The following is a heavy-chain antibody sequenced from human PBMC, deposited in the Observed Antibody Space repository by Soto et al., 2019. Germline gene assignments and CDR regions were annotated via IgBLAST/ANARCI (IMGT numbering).Heavy chain of an antibody. CDR1: GGTFSSYT. J-gene: IGHJ4*02. Sequence: ASVKVSCKASGGTFSSYTISWVRQAPGQRLEWMGWINAGLGKTNYSQKFQGRVTMTEDTSTDTAYMELSSLRSEGTAVYYCATGRHYYDSSGYYFPGPFDYWGQGTLVTVSS. CDR3: ATGRHYYDSSGYYFPGPFDY. V-gene: IGHV1-69*08. CDR2: INAGLGKT. D-gene: IGHD3-22*01.